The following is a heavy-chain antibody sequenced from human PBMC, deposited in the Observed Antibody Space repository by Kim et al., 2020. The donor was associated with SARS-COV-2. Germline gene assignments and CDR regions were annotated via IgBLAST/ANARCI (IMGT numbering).Heavy chain of an antibody. V-gene: IGHV4-30-4*01. Sequence: SETLSLTCTVSGGSISSGGYYWSWIRQPPGNGLEWIGSIYNGRTTYYNPSLGARISMSMDTSRNQFSLTVNSVTAADTAVYYCARGNLGGGLRPYYYFYGMDVWGQGTTVTVSS. CDR2: IYNGRTT. D-gene: IGHD2-15*01. J-gene: IGHJ6*02. CDR3: ARGNLGGGLRPYYYFYGMDV. CDR1: GGSISSGGYY.